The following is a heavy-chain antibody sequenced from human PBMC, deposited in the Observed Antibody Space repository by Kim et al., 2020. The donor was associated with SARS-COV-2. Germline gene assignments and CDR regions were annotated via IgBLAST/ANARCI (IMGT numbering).Heavy chain of an antibody. D-gene: IGHD5-18*01. V-gene: IGHV3-7*01. Sequence: GGSLRLSCAASGFIISSYWMSWVRQAPGKGLEWVAKIKQDGSEINYVDSAKGRFTISRDSAKNSLYLQMSSLRVEDTAVYYCARGRGSYGALFDYWGQGTLVTVSS. CDR1: GFIISSYW. J-gene: IGHJ4*02. CDR2: IKQDGSEI. CDR3: ARGRGSYGALFDY.